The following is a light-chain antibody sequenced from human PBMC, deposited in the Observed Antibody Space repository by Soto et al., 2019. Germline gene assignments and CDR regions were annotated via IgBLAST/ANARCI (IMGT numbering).Light chain of an antibody. CDR2: ENN. J-gene: IGLJ1*01. Sequence: QSVLTQPPSVSEAPGQRVTISCTGSSSNIGAGYEAHWYQQVPGTAPKLLIYENNNRPSGVPDRFSGSKSGTSASLAITGLPAEDEAEYYCQPYASSLSGYVFGTGTKLAVL. CDR3: QPYASSLSGYV. V-gene: IGLV1-40*01. CDR1: SSNIGAGYE.